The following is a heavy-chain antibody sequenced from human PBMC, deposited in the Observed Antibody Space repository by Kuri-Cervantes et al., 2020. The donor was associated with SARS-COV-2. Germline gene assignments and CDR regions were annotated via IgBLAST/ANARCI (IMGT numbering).Heavy chain of an antibody. J-gene: IGHJ4*02. V-gene: IGHV3-23*01. D-gene: IGHD1-26*01. CDR2: ISGSGSST. Sequence: GESLKISCVGSGFIFSDYGIHWVRQAPGKGLEWVSSISGSGSSTYYTDSVKGRFTISRDNSKNTQYLQMDSLRAEDTAVYYCAKSRTGVGDSTDYWGPGTLVTVSS. CDR1: GFIFSDYG. CDR3: AKSRTGVGDSTDY.